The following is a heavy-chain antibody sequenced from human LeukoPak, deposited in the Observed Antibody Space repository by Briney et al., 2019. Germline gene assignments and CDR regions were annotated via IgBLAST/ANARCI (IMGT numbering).Heavy chain of an antibody. CDR2: IYSDGNT. J-gene: IGHJ4*02. V-gene: IGHV3-66*01. CDR1: GFTVSSNY. CDR3: ARVVWFGESKYYFDY. Sequence: GGSLRLSCAASGFTVSSNYMSWVRQAPGEGLEWVSLIYSDGNTYYADSVKGRFTISRDNAKNSLYLQMNSLRAEDTAVYYCARVVWFGESKYYFDYWGQGTLVTVSS. D-gene: IGHD3-10*01.